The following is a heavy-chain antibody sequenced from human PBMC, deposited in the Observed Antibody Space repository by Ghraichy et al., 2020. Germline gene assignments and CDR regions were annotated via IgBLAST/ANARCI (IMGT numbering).Heavy chain of an antibody. Sequence: GGSLRLSCAASGFTFSGYAMHWVRQAPGKGLEWVAFISYDGGDKNYADSVKGRFTISRDNSKNTLFLQMNSLRAEDTAVYYCARGLLNRGYFDYWGQGTLVTVSS. CDR1: GFTFSGYA. D-gene: IGHD3-3*01. CDR3: ARGLLNRGYFDY. J-gene: IGHJ4*02. CDR2: ISYDGGDK. V-gene: IGHV3-30*04.